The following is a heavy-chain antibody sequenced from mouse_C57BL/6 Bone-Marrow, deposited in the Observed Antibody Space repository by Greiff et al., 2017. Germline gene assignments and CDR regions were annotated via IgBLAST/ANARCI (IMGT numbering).Heavy chain of an antibody. CDR1: GFNIKDDY. CDR2: IDPENGDT. CDR3: TTRGLLLRDIDY. D-gene: IGHD1-1*01. J-gene: IGHJ2*01. Sequence: EVKLMESGAELVRPGASVKLSCTASGFNIKDDYMHWVKQRPEQGLEWIGWIDPENGDTEYASKVQGKATITVDTSSNTAYLQLSSLTSEDTAVYYCTTRGLLLRDIDYWGQGTTLTVSS. V-gene: IGHV14-4*01.